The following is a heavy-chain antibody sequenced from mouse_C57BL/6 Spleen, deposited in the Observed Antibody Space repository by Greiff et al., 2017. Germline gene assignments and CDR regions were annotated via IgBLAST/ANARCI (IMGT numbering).Heavy chain of an antibody. CDR1: GFTFTDYY. Sequence: DVKLVESGGGLVQPGGSLSLSCAASGFTFTDYYMSWVRQPPGKALEWLGFIRNKANGYTTEYSASVKGRFTISRDNSQSILYLQMNALRAEDSATYYCARLWDEGGFDYWGQGTTLTVSS. CDR2: IRNKANGYTT. J-gene: IGHJ2*01. CDR3: ARLWDEGGFDY. D-gene: IGHD4-1*01. V-gene: IGHV7-3*01.